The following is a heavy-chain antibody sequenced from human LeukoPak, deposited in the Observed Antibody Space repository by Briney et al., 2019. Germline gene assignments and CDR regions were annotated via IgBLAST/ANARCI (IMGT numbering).Heavy chain of an antibody. CDR2: MNPNSGNT. V-gene: IGHV1-8*03. J-gene: IGHJ4*02. Sequence: GASVKVSCKASGYTFTSYDINWVRQATGQGLEWMGWMNPNSGNTGYAQKFQGRVTNTRNTSISTAYMELSSLRSEDTAVYYCARGRAAAGTLYYWGQGTLVTVSS. D-gene: IGHD6-13*01. CDR1: GYTFTSYD. CDR3: ARGRAAAGTLYY.